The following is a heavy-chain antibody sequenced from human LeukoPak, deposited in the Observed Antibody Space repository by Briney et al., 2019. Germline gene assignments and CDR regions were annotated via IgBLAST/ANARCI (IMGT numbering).Heavy chain of an antibody. V-gene: IGHV3-30-3*01. CDR3: ARVQSGSSSGY. J-gene: IGHJ4*02. D-gene: IGHD6-6*01. Sequence: GGSLRLSCAASGFTFSSYAMHWARQAPGKGLEWVAVISYDGSNKYYADSVKGRFTISRDNAKNSLYLQMNSLRAEDTAVYYCARVQSGSSSGYWGQGTLVTVSS. CDR1: GFTFSSYA. CDR2: ISYDGSNK.